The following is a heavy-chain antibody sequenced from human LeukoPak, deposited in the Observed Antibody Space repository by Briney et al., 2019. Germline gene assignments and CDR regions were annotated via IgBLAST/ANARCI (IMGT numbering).Heavy chain of an antibody. V-gene: IGHV3-33*01. J-gene: IGHJ1*01. CDR3: ARARAGYYALFQY. CDR1: GFTFSSYG. CDR2: IWYDGSNK. Sequence: PGGSLRLSCAASGFTFSSYGMHWVRQAPGKGLEWVAAIWYDGSNKYYADSVKGRFTISRDNSKNTLYLQMNSLRAEDTAIYYCARARAGYYALFQYWGQGSLVTVSS. D-gene: IGHD3-10*01.